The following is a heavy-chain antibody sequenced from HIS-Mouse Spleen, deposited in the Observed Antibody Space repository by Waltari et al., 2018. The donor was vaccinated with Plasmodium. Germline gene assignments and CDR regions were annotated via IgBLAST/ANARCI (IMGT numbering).Heavy chain of an antibody. Sequence: QVQLVQSGAEVKKPGASVKVSCKASGYTFTGYYMHWVRQAPGQGLEWMGCKNPNRGGTNKAQKFQGRVTMTRDTSISTAYMELSRLRSDDTAVYYCAREGAAAGDNWFDPWGQGTLVTVSS. CDR3: AREGAAAGDNWFDP. CDR1: GYTFTGYY. V-gene: IGHV1-2*02. J-gene: IGHJ5*02. D-gene: IGHD6-13*01. CDR2: KNPNRGGT.